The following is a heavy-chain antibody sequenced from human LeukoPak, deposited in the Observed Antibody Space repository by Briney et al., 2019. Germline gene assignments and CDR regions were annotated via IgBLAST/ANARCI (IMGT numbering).Heavy chain of an antibody. Sequence: SSVKVSCKASGYTFSSYGITWVRQAPGQGLEWVGWISTYGQTKLALNVQAGGTVTIDTTTPPAYTELPSLPSDDTAGDFFLRETASGYSGFDFSGEGTLVTVSP. CDR3: LRETASGYSGFDF. CDR2: ISTYGQT. CDR1: GYTFSSYG. J-gene: IGHJ4*02. D-gene: IGHD3-3*01. V-gene: IGHV1-18*01.